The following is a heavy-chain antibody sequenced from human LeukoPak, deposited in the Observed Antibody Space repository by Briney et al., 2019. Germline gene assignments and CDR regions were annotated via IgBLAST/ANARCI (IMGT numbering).Heavy chain of an antibody. CDR2: IYYSGST. V-gene: IGHV4-31*03. Sequence: PSQTLSLTCTVSGGSISSGGYYWSWIRQHPGKGLEWIGYIYYSGSTYYNPSLKSRVTISVDTSKNQFPLKLSSVTAADTAVYYCARAIHSSGYYPDAFDIWGQGTMVTVSS. J-gene: IGHJ3*02. D-gene: IGHD3-22*01. CDR1: GGSISSGGYY. CDR3: ARAIHSSGYYPDAFDI.